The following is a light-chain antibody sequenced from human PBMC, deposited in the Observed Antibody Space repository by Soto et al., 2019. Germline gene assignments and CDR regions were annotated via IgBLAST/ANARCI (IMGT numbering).Light chain of an antibody. J-gene: IGKJ5*01. CDR2: KAS. Sequence: IQMTQSPSTLSASVGDRVTITCRASQSISSWVAWYQQKPGKGPKLLIYKASHLESGVPSRFSGSGSGTEFTLTISSLQPDDFATYYCQQYNAAFGQGTRLEIK. CDR3: QQYNAA. V-gene: IGKV1-5*03. CDR1: QSISSW.